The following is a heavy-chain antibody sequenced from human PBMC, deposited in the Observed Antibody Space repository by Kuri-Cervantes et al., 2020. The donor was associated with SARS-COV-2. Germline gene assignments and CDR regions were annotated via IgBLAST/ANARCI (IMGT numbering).Heavy chain of an antibody. V-gene: IGHV3-23*01. CDR1: GFTFSSYG. D-gene: IGHD2-2*02. J-gene: IGHJ1*01. Sequence: LSLTCAASGFTFSSYGMHWVRQAPGKGLEWVSAISGSGGSTYYADSVKGRFTISRDNSKNTLYLQMNSLRAEDTAVYYCAKDQRVVPAAIWYFQHWGQGTLVTVSS. CDR3: AKDQRVVPAAIWYFQH. CDR2: ISGSGGST.